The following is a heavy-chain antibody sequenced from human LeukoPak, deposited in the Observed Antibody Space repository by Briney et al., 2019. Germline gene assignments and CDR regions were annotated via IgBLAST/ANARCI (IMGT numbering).Heavy chain of an antibody. V-gene: IGHV3-30*04. CDR3: AKDGAPYIVVVVAAPDY. D-gene: IGHD2-15*01. CDR2: ISYDGSNK. Sequence: PGGSLRLSCAASGFTFSSYAMHWVRQAPGKGLEWVAVISYDGSNKYYADSVKGRFTISRDNSKNTLYLQMNSLRAEDTAVYYCAKDGAPYIVVVVAAPDYWGQGTLVTVSS. CDR1: GFTFSSYA. J-gene: IGHJ4*02.